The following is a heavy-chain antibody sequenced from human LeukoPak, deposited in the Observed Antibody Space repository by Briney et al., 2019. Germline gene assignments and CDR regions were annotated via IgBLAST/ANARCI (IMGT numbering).Heavy chain of an antibody. Sequence: GASVKVSCKASGYTFTSYYMHWVRQAPGQGLEWMGIIIPSAGTATYAQKFQGRVTMTRDTSTSTVYMELSSLRSEDTAVYYCAGDPCSGGSCYNWFDPWGQGTLVTVSS. CDR3: AGDPCSGGSCYNWFDP. D-gene: IGHD2-15*01. J-gene: IGHJ5*02. V-gene: IGHV1-46*01. CDR2: IIPSAGTA. CDR1: GYTFTSYY.